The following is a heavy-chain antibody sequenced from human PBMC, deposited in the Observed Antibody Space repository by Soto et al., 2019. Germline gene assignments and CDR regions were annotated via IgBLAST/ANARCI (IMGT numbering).Heavy chain of an antibody. J-gene: IGHJ4*02. Sequence: ASVKVSCKAPGDTFTSYYMHWVRQAPGHGLEWMGVINPNGGSTRFAQKFQGRVTMTSDTSTSTVYMELRGLTSEDTAVYYCAACLWFGDSPDYWGQGTLVTVSS. V-gene: IGHV1-46*01. CDR2: INPNGGST. CDR1: GDTFTSYY. D-gene: IGHD3-10*01. CDR3: AACLWFGDSPDY.